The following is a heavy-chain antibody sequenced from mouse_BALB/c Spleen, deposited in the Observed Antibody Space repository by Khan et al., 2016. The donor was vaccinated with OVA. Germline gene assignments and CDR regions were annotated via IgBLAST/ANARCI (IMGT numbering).Heavy chain of an antibody. D-gene: IGHD1-1*01. CDR3: AKFTPYYYSMDY. CDR1: GFSLSSYG. V-gene: IGHV2-3*01. Sequence: QVQLQQSGPGLVAPSESLSITCTVSGFSLSSYGVNWVRQPPGKGLEWLGVIWGDGCTNYHSGLKSRLTINKDNSKSQVFLKLNSLQTYDTATYYCAKFTPYYYSMDYWGQGTSVTVSS. J-gene: IGHJ4*01. CDR2: IWGDGCT.